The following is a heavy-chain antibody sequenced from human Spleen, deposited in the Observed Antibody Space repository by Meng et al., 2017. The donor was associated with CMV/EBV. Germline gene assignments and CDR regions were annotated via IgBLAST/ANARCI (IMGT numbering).Heavy chain of an antibody. CDR1: GFTFSSYG. CDR2: VQFDGRNK. Sequence: GESLKISCAASGFTFSSYGMHWVRQAPGRGLDWVAFVQFDGRNKYYADSVKGRFTISRDNSKNTLYLQMNSLRAEDTAVYYCARGYYDFWSVGGYFDYWGQGTLVTVSS. D-gene: IGHD3-3*01. CDR3: ARGYYDFWSVGGYFDY. J-gene: IGHJ4*02. V-gene: IGHV3-30*02.